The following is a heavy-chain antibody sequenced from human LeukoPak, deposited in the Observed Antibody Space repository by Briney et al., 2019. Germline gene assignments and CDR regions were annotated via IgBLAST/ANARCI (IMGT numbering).Heavy chain of an antibody. Sequence: ASVKVSCKASGYTFTSYAMHWVRQAPGQRLEWMGWINAGNGNTKYPQKFQGRVTITRDTSASTAYMELSSLRSEDTAVYYCARRVCDCSSTSCYPCHFDYWGQGTLVTVSS. J-gene: IGHJ4*02. CDR3: ARRVCDCSSTSCYPCHFDY. V-gene: IGHV1-3*01. CDR2: INAGNGNT. D-gene: IGHD2-2*01. CDR1: GYTFTSYA.